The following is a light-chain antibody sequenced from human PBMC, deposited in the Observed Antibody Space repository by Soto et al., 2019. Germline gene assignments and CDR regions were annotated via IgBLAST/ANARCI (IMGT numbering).Light chain of an antibody. CDR3: QQYGSSRWT. J-gene: IGKJ1*01. V-gene: IGKV3-20*01. CDR1: QSVSSSY. CDR2: GAS. Sequence: EIVLTQSPGTLSLSPGERATLSCRASQSVSSSYLAWYQQNRGQAPRLLIYGASSRSPGIPDRFDGSGSGTDFTLTISRLEPEDFAVYYWQQYGSSRWTFGQGTKEELK.